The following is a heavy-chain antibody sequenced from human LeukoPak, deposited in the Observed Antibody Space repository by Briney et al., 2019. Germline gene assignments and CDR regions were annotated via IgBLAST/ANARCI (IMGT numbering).Heavy chain of an antibody. Sequence: PGESLKISCKGSGYSFTSYWIGWVRQMPGKGLEWMGIIYSGDSDTRYSPSFQGQVTISADKSISTAYLQWSSLKASDTAMYYCARLSGCSSTSCYLYYYYMDVWGKGTTVTVSS. D-gene: IGHD2-2*01. CDR3: ARLSGCSSTSCYLYYYYMDV. CDR1: GYSFTSYW. V-gene: IGHV5-51*03. CDR2: IYSGDSDT. J-gene: IGHJ6*03.